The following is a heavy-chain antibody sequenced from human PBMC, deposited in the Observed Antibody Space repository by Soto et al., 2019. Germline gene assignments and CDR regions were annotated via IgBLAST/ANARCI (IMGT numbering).Heavy chain of an antibody. Sequence: PGGSLRLSCAASGFTFSSYGMHWVRQAPGKGLEWVAFISYDGSNKYYADSVKGRFTISRDNSKNTLYLQMNSLRAEDTAVYYCAKDRVVVVPAAMYYYYYYGMDVWGQGTTVTVSS. D-gene: IGHD2-2*01. CDR3: AKDRVVVVPAAMYYYYYYGMDV. V-gene: IGHV3-30*18. CDR2: ISYDGSNK. CDR1: GFTFSSYG. J-gene: IGHJ6*02.